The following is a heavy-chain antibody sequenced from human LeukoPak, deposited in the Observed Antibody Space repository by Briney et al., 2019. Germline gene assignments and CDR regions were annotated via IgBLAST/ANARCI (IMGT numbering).Heavy chain of an antibody. J-gene: IGHJ4*02. V-gene: IGHV1-18*01. CDR1: GYIFSNFFSSYG. Sequence: ASVTVSCKASGYIFSNFFSSYGITWVRQAPGQGLEWMGWISPYNGKTKFAQKFQGIVTMTTETSTSTAYMELRRLRSDDTAVYYCARDYVVVPTAPCGYWGQGTLVTVSS. D-gene: IGHD2-2*01. CDR2: ISPYNGKT. CDR3: ARDYVVVPTAPCGY.